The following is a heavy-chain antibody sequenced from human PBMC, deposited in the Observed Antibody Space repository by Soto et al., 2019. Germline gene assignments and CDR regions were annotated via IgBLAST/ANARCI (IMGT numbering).Heavy chain of an antibody. V-gene: IGHV3-30*03. CDR3: ARGSIVVISRDWLDP. CDR1: GCTFSKYG. D-gene: IGHD3-22*01. J-gene: IGHJ5*02. CDR2: ISDGGSNK. Sequence: QGELVESGGGVVQPGRSLRLSCTASGCTFSKYGMHWVRQAPGKGLEWVAVISDGGSNKDYADSVRGRFTISRDNSKNTLYLQMNSLTAQDTAMYYCARGSIVVISRDWLDPWGQGTLVTVSS.